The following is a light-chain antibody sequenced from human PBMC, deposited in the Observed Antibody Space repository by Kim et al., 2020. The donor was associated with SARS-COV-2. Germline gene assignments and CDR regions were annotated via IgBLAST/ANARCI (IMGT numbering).Light chain of an antibody. CDR2: KAS. CDR1: QTISEW. V-gene: IGKV1-5*03. J-gene: IGKJ1*01. CDR3: QQYDSYPWT. Sequence: ASVGDRVTITCRARQTISEWLAWFQQKPGKDPKRLIYKASTLDSGVPSMFSGSGFGTDFTLTITSLQPDDFAIYYCQQYDSYPWTFGQGTKVDIK.